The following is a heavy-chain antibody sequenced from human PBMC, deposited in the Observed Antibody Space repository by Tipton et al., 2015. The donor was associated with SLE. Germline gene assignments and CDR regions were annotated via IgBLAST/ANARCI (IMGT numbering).Heavy chain of an antibody. D-gene: IGHD3-16*01. J-gene: IGHJ4*02. V-gene: IGHV3-7*03. CDR3: AGGDYYDY. CDR2: IKQDGSEK. Sequence: SLRLSCAASGFTFSSYWMSWVRQAPGKGLEWVANIKQDGSEKYHVDSVKGRFTISRDNAKNSLYLQMNSLRAEDTAVYFCAGGDYYDYWGQGTLVTVSS. CDR1: GFTFSSYW.